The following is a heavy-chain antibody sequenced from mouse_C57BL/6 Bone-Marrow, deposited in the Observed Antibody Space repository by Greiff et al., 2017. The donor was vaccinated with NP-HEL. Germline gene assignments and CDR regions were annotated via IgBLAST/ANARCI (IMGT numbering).Heavy chain of an antibody. J-gene: IGHJ3*01. Sequence: QVQLQQPGAELVMPGASVKLSCKASGYTFTSYWMHWVKQRPGQGLEWIGEIDPSDSYTNYNQKFKGKSTLTVDKSSSTAYMQLSSLTSEDSAVYYCAREGPAWFAYWGQGTLVTVSA. CDR2: IDPSDSYT. V-gene: IGHV1-69*01. CDR3: AREGPAWFAY. CDR1: GYTFTSYW.